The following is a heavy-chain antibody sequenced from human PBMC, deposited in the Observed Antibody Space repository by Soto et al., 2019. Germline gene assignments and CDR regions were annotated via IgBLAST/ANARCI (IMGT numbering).Heavy chain of an antibody. CDR1: GGSFSGYY. J-gene: IGHJ4*02. CDR2: INHRGST. D-gene: IGHD2-8*02. CDR3: ARDFSGAGFDY. V-gene: IGHV4-34*01. Sequence: QVQLQQWGAGLLKPSETLSLTCAVYGGSFSGYYWSWIRQPPGKGLEWIGEINHRGSTKYNPSLKRRVTISVDTPKNQFSLKLSSVTAADTAVYYWARDFSGAGFDYWGQGTLVTVSS.